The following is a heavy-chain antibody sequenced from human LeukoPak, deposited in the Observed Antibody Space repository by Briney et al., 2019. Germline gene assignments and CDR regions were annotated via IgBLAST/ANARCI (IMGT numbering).Heavy chain of an antibody. CDR1: GGSISSSSYY. V-gene: IGHV4-39*07. Sequence: PSETLSLTCTVSGGSISSSSYYWGWIRQPPGKGLGWIGSIYYSGSTYYNPSLKSRVTISVDTSKNQFSLKLSSVTAADTAVYYCARDPSAGVVITTGLDYWGQGTLVTVSS. J-gene: IGHJ4*02. CDR3: ARDPSAGVVITTGLDY. CDR2: IYYSGST. D-gene: IGHD3-22*01.